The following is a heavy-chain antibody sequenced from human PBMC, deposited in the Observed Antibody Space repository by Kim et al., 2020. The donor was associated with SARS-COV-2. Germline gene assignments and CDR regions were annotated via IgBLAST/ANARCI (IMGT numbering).Heavy chain of an antibody. CDR2: IYYSGST. J-gene: IGHJ3*02. D-gene: IGHD6-13*01. V-gene: IGHV4-39*01. CDR3: ARQIAAAHDAFDI. CDR1: GGSISSSSYY. Sequence: SETLSLTCTVSGGSISSSSYYWGWIRQPPGKGLEWIGSIYYSGSTYYNPSLKSRVTISVDTSKNQFSLKLSSVTAADTAVYYCARQIAAAHDAFDIWGQG.